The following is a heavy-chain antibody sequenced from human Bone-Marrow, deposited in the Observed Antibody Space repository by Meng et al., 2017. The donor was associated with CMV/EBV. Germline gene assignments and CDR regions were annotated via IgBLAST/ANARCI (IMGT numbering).Heavy chain of an antibody. J-gene: IGHJ5*02. CDR3: ARTNTYYYDSSGYSLYWFYP. CDR1: GGSFSGYY. V-gene: IGHV4-34*01. D-gene: IGHD3-22*01. CDR2: INHSGST. Sequence: SQTLSLTCAVYGGSFSGYYWSWIRQPPGKGLEWIGEINHSGSTNYNPSLKSRVTISVDTSKNQFSLKLSSVTAADTAVYYCARTNTYYYDSSGYSLYWFYPWGQGTLVTVSS.